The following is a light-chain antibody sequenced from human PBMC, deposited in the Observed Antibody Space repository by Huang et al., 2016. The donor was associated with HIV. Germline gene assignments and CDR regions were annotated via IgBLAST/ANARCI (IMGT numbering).Light chain of an antibody. V-gene: IGKV1-39*01. Sequence: DIQMTQSPSSLSASVGDRVTITCRASQSISSYLNWYQQKPGKAPKLLIYAASSLQSGVPSRFSCSGSGTDFTLTISSLQPEDCATYSCQQSFSAPRTFGQGTKVEIK. J-gene: IGKJ1*01. CDR1: QSISSY. CDR3: QQSFSAPRT. CDR2: AAS.